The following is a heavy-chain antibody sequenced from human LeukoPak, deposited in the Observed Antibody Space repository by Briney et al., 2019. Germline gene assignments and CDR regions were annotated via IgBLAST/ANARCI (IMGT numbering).Heavy chain of an antibody. Sequence: SETLSLTCTVSGGSISSGDYYWSWIRQPPGTGLEWIGYIYYSGSTHYNPSLKSRVTISVDTSKNQFSLKLSSVTAADTAVYYCAREIYWEFYDYWGQGTLVTVSS. CDR2: IYYSGST. V-gene: IGHV4-30-4*08. J-gene: IGHJ4*02. D-gene: IGHD3-10*01. CDR3: AREIYWEFYDY. CDR1: GGSISSGDYY.